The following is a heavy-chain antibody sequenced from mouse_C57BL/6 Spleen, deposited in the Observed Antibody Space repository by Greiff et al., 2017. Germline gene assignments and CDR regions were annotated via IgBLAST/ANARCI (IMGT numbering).Heavy chain of an antibody. CDR3: ARYPYYYGSRYFDV. CDR1: GFTFTDYY. J-gene: IGHJ1*03. CDR2: IRNKANGYTT. Sequence: EVMLVESGGGLVQPGGSLSLSCAASGFTFTDYYMSWVRQPPGKALEWLGFIRNKANGYTTEYSASVKGRFTISRDNSQSILYLQMNALRAEDSATYYGARYPYYYGSRYFDVWGTGTTVTVSA. V-gene: IGHV7-3*01. D-gene: IGHD1-1*01.